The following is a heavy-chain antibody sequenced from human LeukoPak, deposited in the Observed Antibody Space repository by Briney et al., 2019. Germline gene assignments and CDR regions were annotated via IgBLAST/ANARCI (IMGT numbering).Heavy chain of an antibody. J-gene: IGHJ4*02. V-gene: IGHV4-59*01. Sequence: SETLSLTCTVSGGSISSYYWSWIRQPPGKGLEWIGYIYYSGSTNYNPSLKSRVTISVDTSKNQFSLKLSSVTAADTAVYYCARDVDFWSGYYTRRFDYWGQGTLVTVSS. CDR2: IYYSGST. CDR3: ARDVDFWSGYYTRRFDY. CDR1: GGSISSYY. D-gene: IGHD3-3*01.